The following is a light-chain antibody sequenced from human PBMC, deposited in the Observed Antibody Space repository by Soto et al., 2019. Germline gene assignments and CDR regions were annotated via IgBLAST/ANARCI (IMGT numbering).Light chain of an antibody. Sequence: EVVLTQSPGTLSLSPGGRATLSCRASQSVSRRLAWYQQRSGQSPRLLISGASMRASGVPVRFIGSGSGTDFTLTITRLEPEDFAVYYCQQYGGSPITFGLGTRLEIK. CDR1: QSVSRR. J-gene: IGKJ5*01. CDR2: GAS. V-gene: IGKV3-20*01. CDR3: QQYGGSPIT.